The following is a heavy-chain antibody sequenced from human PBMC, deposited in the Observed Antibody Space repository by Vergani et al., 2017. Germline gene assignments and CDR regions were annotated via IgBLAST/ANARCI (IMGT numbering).Heavy chain of an antibody. D-gene: IGHD2-21*01. CDR1: GGPMSDFY. CDR3: ARGNCGVNCPKYNWLAP. V-gene: IGHV4-4*07. CDR2: IYPNGNG. Sequence: QVHLQESGPGVVKPSDTLSPTCTGSGGPMSDFYWTWIRQPAGRGLEWIGRIYPNGNGNYNKSLRSRLTMSIDTSRSQFSLSLSSVTAADTAVYYCARGNCGVNCPKYNWLAPWGRGILVTVSS. J-gene: IGHJ5*02.